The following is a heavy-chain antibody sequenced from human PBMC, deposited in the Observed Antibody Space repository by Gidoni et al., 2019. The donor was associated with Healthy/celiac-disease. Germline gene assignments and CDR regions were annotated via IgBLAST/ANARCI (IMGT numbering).Heavy chain of an antibody. J-gene: IGHJ3*02. CDR1: GGSFSGYY. Sequence: QVQLQQWGAGLLKPSETMSLPCAVDGGSFSGYYWCWHRQHPGKALESIGEINHSGSTNYNPPLKRRVTISVDTSKNPFSLKLSSVTAADTAVYYCARTTSYYTAKGAFDIWGQATMVTVSS. V-gene: IGHV4-34*01. CDR2: INHSGST. D-gene: IGHD5-18*01. CDR3: ARTTSYYTAKGAFDI.